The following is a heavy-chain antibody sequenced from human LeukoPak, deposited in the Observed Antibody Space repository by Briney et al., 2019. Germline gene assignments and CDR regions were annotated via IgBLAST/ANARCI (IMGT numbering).Heavy chain of an antibody. D-gene: IGHD6-13*01. V-gene: IGHV4-34*01. CDR3: ARGQRCSSSWYYYYYGMDV. CDR1: GGSFSGYY. Sequence: PSETLSLTCAVYGGSFSGYYWGWIRQPPGKGLEWIGEINHSGSTNYNPSLKSRVTISVDTSKNQFSLKLSSVTAADTAVYYCARGQRCSSSWYYYYYGMDVWGQGTTVTVSS. CDR2: INHSGST. J-gene: IGHJ6*02.